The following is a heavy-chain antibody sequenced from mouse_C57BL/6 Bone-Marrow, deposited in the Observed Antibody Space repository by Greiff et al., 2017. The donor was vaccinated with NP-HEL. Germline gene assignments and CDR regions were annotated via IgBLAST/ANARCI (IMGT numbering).Heavy chain of an antibody. Sequence: EVMLVESGGGLVQPGGSLKLSCAASGFTFSDYYMYWVRQTPEKRLEWVAYISNGGGSTYYPDTVKGRFTISRDNAKNTLYLQMSRLKSEDTAMYYCARQGYLYWYFDVWGTGTTVTVSS. V-gene: IGHV5-12*01. CDR2: ISNGGGST. D-gene: IGHD2-2*01. J-gene: IGHJ1*03. CDR1: GFTFSDYY. CDR3: ARQGYLYWYFDV.